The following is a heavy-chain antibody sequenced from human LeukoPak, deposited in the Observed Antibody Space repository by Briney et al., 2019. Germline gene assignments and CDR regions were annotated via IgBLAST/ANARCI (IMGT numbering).Heavy chain of an antibody. D-gene: IGHD6-13*01. CDR2: ICSSSSYI. Sequence: NPGGSLRLSCAASGFTFSSYSVNWVRQAPGKGLEWVSSICSSSSYIYYADSVKGRFTISRDNAKNSLYLQMNSLRAEDTAVYYCARVSPYTTTWYGAFDIWGQGTMVTVSS. CDR3: ARVSPYTTTWYGAFDI. CDR1: GFTFSSYS. V-gene: IGHV3-21*01. J-gene: IGHJ3*02.